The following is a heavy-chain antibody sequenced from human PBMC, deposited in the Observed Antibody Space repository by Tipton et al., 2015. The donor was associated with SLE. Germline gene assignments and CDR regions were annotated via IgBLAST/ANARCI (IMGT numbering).Heavy chain of an antibody. Sequence: TLSLTCTVSGGSISSSSYYWGWIRQPPGKGLEWIGSIYYSGSTYYNPSLKSRVTISVDTSKNQFSLKLSSVTAADTAVYYCARPVGATPYFDYWGQGTLVTVSS. D-gene: IGHD1-26*01. CDR3: ARPVGATPYFDY. J-gene: IGHJ4*02. CDR1: GGSISSSSYY. CDR2: IYYSGST. V-gene: IGHV4-39*01.